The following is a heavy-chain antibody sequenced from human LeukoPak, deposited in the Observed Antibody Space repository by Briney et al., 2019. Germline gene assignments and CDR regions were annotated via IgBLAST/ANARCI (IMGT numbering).Heavy chain of an antibody. D-gene: IGHD6-13*01. CDR1: GFTFSSYG. CDR3: AKDNIAAAGYFDY. J-gene: IGHJ4*02. Sequence: PGGSLRLSCAASGFTFSSYGMHWVRQAPGKGLEWVAFIRYDGSNKYYADSVKGRFTISRDNSKNTLYLQMNSLRAEDTAVYYCAKDNIAAAGYFDYWGQGTLVTVSS. CDR2: IRYDGSNK. V-gene: IGHV3-30*02.